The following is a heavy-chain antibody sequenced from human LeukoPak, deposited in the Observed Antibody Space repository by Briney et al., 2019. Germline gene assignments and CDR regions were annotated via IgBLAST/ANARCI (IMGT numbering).Heavy chain of an antibody. J-gene: IGHJ4*02. CDR3: ARGYSSSWLDY. Sequence: ASVKVSCKASGYTFTAFYMHWVRQAPGQGLEWMGRINPNSGGTKYAQKFQGGVTMTTDTSINTAYLELSRLRSDDTAVYYCARGYSSSWLDYWGQGTLVTVSS. V-gene: IGHV1-2*06. D-gene: IGHD6-13*01. CDR1: GYTFTAFY. CDR2: INPNSGGT.